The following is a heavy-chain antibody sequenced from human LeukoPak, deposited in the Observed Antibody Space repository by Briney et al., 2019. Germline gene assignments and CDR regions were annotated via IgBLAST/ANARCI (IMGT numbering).Heavy chain of an antibody. Sequence: VKVSCKASGGTFISYAISWVRQAPGQGLEWMGRIIPILGIANYAQKFQGRVTITAGKSTSTAYMELSSLRSEDTAVYYCARALAYYGSGSLYYFDYWGQGTLVTVSS. J-gene: IGHJ4*02. V-gene: IGHV1-69*04. CDR2: IIPILGIA. D-gene: IGHD3-10*01. CDR1: GGTFISYA. CDR3: ARALAYYGSGSLYYFDY.